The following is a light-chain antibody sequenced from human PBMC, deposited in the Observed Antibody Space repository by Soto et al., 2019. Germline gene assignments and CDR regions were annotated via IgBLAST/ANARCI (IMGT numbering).Light chain of an antibody. CDR2: RVS. V-gene: IGKV2-30*01. CDR3: MQGTRWPWT. CDR1: QSLVNSDGNTY. Sequence: DIVMTQSPLSLPVTVGQPASISCRSSQSLVNSDGNTYLHWFQQRPGQSPRRLIYRVSNRDSGVPDRFSGSGSGTDFTLRFSRVEAEDVGVYYCMQGTRWPWTFGQGTKVEIK. J-gene: IGKJ1*01.